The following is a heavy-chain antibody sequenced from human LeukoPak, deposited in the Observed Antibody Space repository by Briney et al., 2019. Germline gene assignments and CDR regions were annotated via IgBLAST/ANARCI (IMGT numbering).Heavy chain of an antibody. CDR3: AKGKRLLDY. J-gene: IGHJ4*02. D-gene: IGHD1-1*01. V-gene: IGHV3-23*01. Sequence: GGSLRLSCAASGLTVSSNYMSWVRQAPGKGLEWISCIIGSGSSTYYADSVKGRFTISRDNFQNTLYLQMNSLRAEDTAVYYCAKGKRLLDYWGQGTLVTVSS. CDR2: IIGSGSST. CDR1: GLTVSSNY.